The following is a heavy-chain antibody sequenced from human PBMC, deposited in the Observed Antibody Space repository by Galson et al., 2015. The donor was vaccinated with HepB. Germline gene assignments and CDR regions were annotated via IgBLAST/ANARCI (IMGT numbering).Heavy chain of an antibody. D-gene: IGHD6-25*01. Sequence: SLRLSCAASGFSFSSHSMCWVRQAPGKGLEWVAYISAGSTGRYYGASVRGRFTISRDNAKNSGYLHMNNLRAEDTAVYYCARNPASYDYYNMDVWGRGTMVTVSS. V-gene: IGHV3-48*01. CDR1: GFSFSSHS. CDR2: ISAGSTGR. J-gene: IGHJ6*02. CDR3: ARNPASYDYYNMDV.